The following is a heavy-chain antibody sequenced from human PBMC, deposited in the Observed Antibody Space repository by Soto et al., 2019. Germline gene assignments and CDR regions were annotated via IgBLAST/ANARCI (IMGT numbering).Heavy chain of an antibody. CDR3: ARAPGYCSSTSCYRIWFDT. CDR2: TYHSGST. CDR1: GYSISSGYY. Sequence: SETLSLTCAVSGYSISSGYYWGWIRQPPGKGLEWIGSTYHSGSTYYNPSLKSRVTISVDRSKNQFSLKLSSVTASYTAVYYCARAPGYCSSTSCYRIWFDTWGQGTLVTVFS. J-gene: IGHJ5*02. D-gene: IGHD2-2*02. V-gene: IGHV4-38-2*01.